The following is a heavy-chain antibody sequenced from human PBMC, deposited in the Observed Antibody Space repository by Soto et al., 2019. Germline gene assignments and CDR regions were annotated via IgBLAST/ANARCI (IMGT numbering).Heavy chain of an antibody. CDR1: GFSFSSYA. CDR3: AKHQQLVPGGRYYWFDP. Sequence: EVQLLESGGGLVQPGGSLRLSCAASGFSFSSYAMSWVRQAPGKGLEWVSGISGIGGSTYYGDSVKGRFTISRDDSKNTLQLQMNSLRAEDTAVYYCAKHQQLVPGGRYYWFDPWGQGTLVTVSS. D-gene: IGHD6-13*01. CDR2: ISGIGGST. V-gene: IGHV3-23*01. J-gene: IGHJ5*02.